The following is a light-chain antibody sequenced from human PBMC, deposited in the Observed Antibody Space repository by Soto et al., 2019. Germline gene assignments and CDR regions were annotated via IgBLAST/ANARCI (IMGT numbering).Light chain of an antibody. CDR1: QSISSW. V-gene: IGKV1-5*03. J-gene: IGKJ2*01. Sequence: DIQMTQSPSTLSSSVGDRVTLTCRASQSISSWLAWYQQKPGTAPKLLIYKASSLESGVPSRFSGHGSGKDFTLTISSLQPDDSAIYYCQQYKTYTTFGQGTK. CDR3: QQYKTYTT. CDR2: KAS.